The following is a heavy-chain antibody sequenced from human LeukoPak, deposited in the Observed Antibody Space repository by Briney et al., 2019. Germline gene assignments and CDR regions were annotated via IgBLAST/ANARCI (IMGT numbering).Heavy chain of an antibody. CDR3: ARDVSSGSPQSLDY. V-gene: IGHV3-21*01. J-gene: IGHJ4*02. D-gene: IGHD3-10*01. CDR2: ISSSSSYI. Sequence: GGSLRLSCAASGFIFSSYIMNWVRQAPGKGLEWVSSISSSSSYIYYADSVKGRFTISRDNAKNSLYLQMNSLRAEDTAVYYCARDVSSGSPQSLDYWGQGTLVTVSS. CDR1: GFIFSSYI.